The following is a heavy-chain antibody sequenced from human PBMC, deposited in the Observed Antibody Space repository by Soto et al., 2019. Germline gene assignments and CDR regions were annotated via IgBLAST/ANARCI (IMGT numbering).Heavy chain of an antibody. CDR2: INSDGSST. CDR3: ARGGDYVWGSYRYPLDY. Sequence: GGSLRLSCAASGFTFSSYWMHWVRQAPGKGLVWVSRINSDGSSTSYADSVKGRFTISRDNAKNTLYLQMNSLRAEDTAVYYCARGGDYVWGSYRYPLDYWGQGTLVTVSS. V-gene: IGHV3-74*01. J-gene: IGHJ4*02. D-gene: IGHD3-16*02. CDR1: GFTFSSYW.